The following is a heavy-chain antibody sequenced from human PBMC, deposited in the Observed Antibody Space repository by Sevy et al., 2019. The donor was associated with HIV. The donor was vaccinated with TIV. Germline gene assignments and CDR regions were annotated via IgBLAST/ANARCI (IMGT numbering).Heavy chain of an antibody. D-gene: IGHD4-17*01. CDR2: ISSSSSTI. Sequence: WGSLRLSCAASGFTFSSYSMNWVRQAPGKGLEWVSYISSSSSTIYYADSVKGRFTISRDNAKNSLYLQMNRLRDEDTAVYYCARDRGTTVTPFDYWGQGTLVTVSS. CDR1: GFTFSSYS. V-gene: IGHV3-48*02. J-gene: IGHJ4*02. CDR3: ARDRGTTVTPFDY.